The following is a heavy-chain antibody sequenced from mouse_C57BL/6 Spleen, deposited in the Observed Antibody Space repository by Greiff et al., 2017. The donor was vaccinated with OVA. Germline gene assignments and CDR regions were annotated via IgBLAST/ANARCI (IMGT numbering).Heavy chain of an antibody. Sequence: VQLQQSGAELVRPGASVTLSCKASGYTFTDYEMHWVKQTPVHGLAWIGAIDPETGGTAYNQKFKGKAILTADKSSSTAYMELRSLTSEDSAVYYCTREGYEYYAMDYWGQGTSVTVAS. J-gene: IGHJ4*01. CDR3: TREGYEYYAMDY. D-gene: IGHD2-3*01. CDR2: IDPETGGT. CDR1: GYTFTDYE. V-gene: IGHV1-15*01.